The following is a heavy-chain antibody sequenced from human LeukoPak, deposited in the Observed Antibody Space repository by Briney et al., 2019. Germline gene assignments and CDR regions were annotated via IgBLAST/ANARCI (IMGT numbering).Heavy chain of an antibody. J-gene: IGHJ6*02. D-gene: IGHD6-19*01. CDR2: ISAYNGNT. Sequence: GASVKVSCKASGYTSTSYGISWVRQAPGQGLEWMGWISAYNGNTNYAQKLQGRVTITADKSTSTAYMELSSLRSEDTAVYYCASSTTAVAGPPYYYYGMDVWGQGTTVTVSS. CDR3: ASSTTAVAGPPYYYYGMDV. CDR1: GYTSTSYG. V-gene: IGHV1-18*01.